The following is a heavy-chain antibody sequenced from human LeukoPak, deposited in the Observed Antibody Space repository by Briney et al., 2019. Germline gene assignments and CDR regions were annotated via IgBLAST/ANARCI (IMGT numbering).Heavy chain of an antibody. CDR2: IIPIFGTA. V-gene: IGHV1-69*13. CDR1: GYTFTGYY. D-gene: IGHD1-26*01. J-gene: IGHJ3*02. Sequence: SVKVSCKPSGYTFTGYYIHWVRQAPGQGLEWMGGIIPIFGTANYAQKFQGRVTITADESTSTAYMELSSLRSEDTAVYYCARGGTKARYLRDDDAFDIWGQGTMVTVSS. CDR3: ARGGTKARYLRDDDAFDI.